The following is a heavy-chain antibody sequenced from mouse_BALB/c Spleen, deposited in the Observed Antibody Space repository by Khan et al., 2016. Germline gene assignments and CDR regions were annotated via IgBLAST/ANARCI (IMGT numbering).Heavy chain of an antibody. V-gene: IGHV7-3*02. Sequence: EVELVESGGGLVQPGDSLRLSCATSGFTFTDYYISWVRQPPGKALEWLGFSRPKAKGYTTESSASVKGRFTISRDNSQSILYLQMNNLRAEDSASYCCARGIVDLWYFDVWGAGTTVTVSS. CDR1: GFTFTDYY. CDR2: SRPKAKGYTT. J-gene: IGHJ1*01. CDR3: ARGIVDLWYFDV.